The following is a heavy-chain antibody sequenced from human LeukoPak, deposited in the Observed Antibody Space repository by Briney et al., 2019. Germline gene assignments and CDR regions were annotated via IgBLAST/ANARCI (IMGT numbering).Heavy chain of an antibody. Sequence: GASVKVSCKASRYTFTRYYMHWVRQAPGQGLEWMGWTNPNSGGTNYAPKFHGRITITRDTSISTAYLELSRLGCDDTAGYYFWRDNVRYSGSPIDYWGQGSPVTGPS. V-gene: IGHV1-2*02. CDR2: TNPNSGGT. D-gene: IGHD1-26*01. CDR3: WRDNVRYSGSPIDY. J-gene: IGHJ4*02. CDR1: RYTFTRYY.